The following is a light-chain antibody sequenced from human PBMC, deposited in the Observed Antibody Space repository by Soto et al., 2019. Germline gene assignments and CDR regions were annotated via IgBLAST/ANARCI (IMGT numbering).Light chain of an antibody. Sequence: QSVLTQPASVSGSPGQSITISCTGTSSDVGGYKYVSWYQQHPGKAPKLMIYEVSNRPSGVPNRFSASKSGNTASLTISGLQAEDEADYFSSSFSATTTTVVFGGGTKLTVL. J-gene: IGLJ2*01. CDR3: SSFSATTTTVV. CDR1: SSDVGGYKY. V-gene: IGLV2-14*01. CDR2: EVS.